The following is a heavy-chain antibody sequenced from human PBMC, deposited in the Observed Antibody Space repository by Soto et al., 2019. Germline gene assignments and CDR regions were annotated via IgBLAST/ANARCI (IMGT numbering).Heavy chain of an antibody. V-gene: IGHV1-2*02. CDR2: INPNSGGT. J-gene: IGHJ4*02. CDR1: ADTFTSYY. D-gene: IGHD3-22*01. CDR3: ARDPKYYYDSSGYYGPPDY. Sequence: ASVKVSCKAPADTFTSYYIHWVRQAPGQGLEWMGWINPNSGGTNYAQKFQGRVTMTRDTSISTAYMELSRLRSDDTAVYYCARDPKYYYDSSGYYGPPDYWGQGTLVTVSS.